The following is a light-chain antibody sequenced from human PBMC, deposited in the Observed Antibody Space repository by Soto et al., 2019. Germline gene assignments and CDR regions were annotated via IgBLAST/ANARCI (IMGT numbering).Light chain of an antibody. V-gene: IGLV2-14*01. CDR1: RRDVGGFNY. CDR3: RSYTTSNTLV. CDR2: EVS. J-gene: IGLJ1*01. Sequence: QSALTHPASVTESPAQSSNISCTGTRRDVGGFNYVSWYQQFPGKAPKVMIYEVSNRPSGVFNRFSGSKSGNTASLTISGLQAEDEGDYYCRSYTTSNTLVFGTGTTV.